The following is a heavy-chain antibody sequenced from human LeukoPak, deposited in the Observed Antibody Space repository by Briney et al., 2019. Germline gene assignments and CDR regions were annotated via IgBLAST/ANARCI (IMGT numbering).Heavy chain of an antibody. D-gene: IGHD3-22*01. Sequence: ASVKVSCKASGYTFTGYYMHWVRQAPGQGLDWMGGIIPIFGTANYAQKFQGRVTITADESTSTAYMELSSLRSEDTAVYYCAQVYYYDSSGYHKLDYWGQGTLVTVSS. V-gene: IGHV1-69*13. J-gene: IGHJ4*02. CDR2: IIPIFGTA. CDR1: GYTFTGYY. CDR3: AQVYYYDSSGYHKLDY.